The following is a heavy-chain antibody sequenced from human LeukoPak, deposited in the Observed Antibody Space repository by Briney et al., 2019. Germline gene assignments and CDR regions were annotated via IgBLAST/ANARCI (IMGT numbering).Heavy chain of an antibody. Sequence: SETLSLTCAVYGGSFSGYYWSWIRQPPGKGLEWIGEINHSGSTNYNPSLKSRVTISVDTSKNQFSLKLSSVTAADTAVYYCXXXXLXRIXXXRGXILRHYYFDYWGQGTLVTVSS. J-gene: IGHJ4*02. CDR1: GGSFSGYY. D-gene: IGHD3-10*01. CDR3: XXXXLXRIXXXRGXILRHYYFDY. V-gene: IGHV4-34*01. CDR2: INHSGST.